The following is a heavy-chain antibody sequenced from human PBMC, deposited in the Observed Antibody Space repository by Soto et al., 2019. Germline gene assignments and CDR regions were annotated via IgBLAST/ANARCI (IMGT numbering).Heavy chain of an antibody. V-gene: IGHV1-3*01. Sequence: ASVKVSCKASGYSFTSYTMHWVRQAPGQRLEWMGWINAGNGNTKYSQVFQGRISITRDTSASTVYMELSSLRSEDTAIYYCARWKANFDYWGQGALVTVSS. D-gene: IGHD1-1*01. CDR3: ARWKANFDY. CDR1: GYSFTSYT. J-gene: IGHJ4*02. CDR2: INAGNGNT.